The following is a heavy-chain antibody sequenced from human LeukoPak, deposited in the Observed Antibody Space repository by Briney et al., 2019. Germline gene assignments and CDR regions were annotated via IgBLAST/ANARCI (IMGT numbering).Heavy chain of an antibody. CDR1: GFTFSSYS. CDR2: ISSSSSYI. CDR3: AKVKDYDILTGYYNPRPFDY. J-gene: IGHJ4*02. Sequence: GGSLRLSCAASGFTFSSYSMNWVRQAPGKGLEWVSSISSSSSYIYYADSVKGRFTISRDNSKNTLYLQMNSLRAEDTALYYCAKVKDYDILTGYYNPRPFDYWGQGTLVTVSS. D-gene: IGHD3-9*01. V-gene: IGHV3-21*04.